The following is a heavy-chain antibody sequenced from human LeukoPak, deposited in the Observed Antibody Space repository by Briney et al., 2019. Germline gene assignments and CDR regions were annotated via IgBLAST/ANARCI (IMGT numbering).Heavy chain of an antibody. V-gene: IGHV5-51*01. Sequence: GESLEISCKGSGYSFTSYWIGWVRQMPGKGLEWMGIIYPGDSDTRYSPSFQGQVTISADKSISTAYLQWSSLKASDTAMYYCARRLFSPPLYYDFWSGYYTGGAFDIWGQGTMVTVSS. CDR3: ARRLFSPPLYYDFWSGYYTGGAFDI. CDR1: GYSFTSYW. J-gene: IGHJ3*02. D-gene: IGHD3-3*01. CDR2: IYPGDSDT.